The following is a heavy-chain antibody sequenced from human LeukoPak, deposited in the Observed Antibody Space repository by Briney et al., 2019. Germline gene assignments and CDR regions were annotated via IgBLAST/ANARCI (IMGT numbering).Heavy chain of an antibody. Sequence: SETLSLTCTVSGGSISSGGYYWSWIRQHPGKGLEWIGYIYYSGSTYYNPSLKSRVTISVDTSKNQFSLKLSSVTAADTAVYYCARQVTGLDAFEIWGQGTMVTVSS. D-gene: IGHD2-21*02. CDR1: GGSISSGGYY. J-gene: IGHJ3*02. V-gene: IGHV4-31*03. CDR2: IYYSGST. CDR3: ARQVTGLDAFEI.